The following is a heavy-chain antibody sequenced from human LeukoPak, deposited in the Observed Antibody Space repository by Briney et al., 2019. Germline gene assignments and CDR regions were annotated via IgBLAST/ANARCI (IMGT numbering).Heavy chain of an antibody. CDR1: GDSFSSHY. J-gene: IGHJ3*02. V-gene: IGHV4-59*11. CDR2: ISHIGRT. Sequence: SETLSLTCAVSGDSFSSHYWTWIRQSPGTGLEWIGYISHIGRTNYNPSLKSRVTISIDTSKNQFSLKLRSVTAADTAVYYCARDLVTVTKGFDIWGQGTMDSVSS. D-gene: IGHD4-17*01. CDR3: ARDLVTVTKGFDI.